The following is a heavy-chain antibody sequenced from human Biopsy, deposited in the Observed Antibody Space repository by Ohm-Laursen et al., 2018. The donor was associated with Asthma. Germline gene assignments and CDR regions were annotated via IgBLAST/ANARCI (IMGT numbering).Heavy chain of an antibody. V-gene: IGHV4-4*02. CDR2: IFHSGST. D-gene: IGHD2-15*01. CDR3: AGFCSGGNCPDH. J-gene: IGHJ4*02. Sequence: SETLSLTCAVSGGSISNTNWWSWVRQSPGKGLEWLGEIFHSGSTYSNPSLKSRVTISVDTSKKQISLRLSSVIAADTAVYYCAGFCSGGNCPDHWGQGTLVTVSS. CDR1: GGSISNTNW.